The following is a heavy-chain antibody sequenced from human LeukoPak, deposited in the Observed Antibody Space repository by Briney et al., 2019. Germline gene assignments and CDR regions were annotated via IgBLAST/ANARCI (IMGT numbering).Heavy chain of an antibody. V-gene: IGHV1-18*04. CDR2: IVVYNGIT. Sequence: ASVKVSCKASGHTFTDLGINWVRQAPGQGLEWMGSIVVYNGITNCAQKMQDRVTMTTDTSTGTAYMELRSLRYNDTAVYYCATGQYSGCYYFDYWGQGTLLTVSS. D-gene: IGHD1-26*01. J-gene: IGHJ4*02. CDR1: GHTFTDLG. CDR3: ATGQYSGCYYFDY.